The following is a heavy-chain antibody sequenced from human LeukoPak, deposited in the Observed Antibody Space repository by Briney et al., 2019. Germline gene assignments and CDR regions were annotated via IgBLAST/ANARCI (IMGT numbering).Heavy chain of an antibody. V-gene: IGHV3-30*18. J-gene: IGHJ4*02. CDR1: GSTFSSYG. Sequence: GGSLRLSCAASGSTFSSYGMHWVRQAPGKGLEWVAVISYDGSNKYYADSVKGRFTISRDNSKNTLYLQMNSLRAEDTAVYYCAKDGPTYYDFWSGYYPDYWGQGTLVTVSS. CDR2: ISYDGSNK. CDR3: AKDGPTYYDFWSGYYPDY. D-gene: IGHD3-3*01.